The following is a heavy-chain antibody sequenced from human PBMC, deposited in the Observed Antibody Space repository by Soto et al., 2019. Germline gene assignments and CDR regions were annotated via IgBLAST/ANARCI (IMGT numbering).Heavy chain of an antibody. V-gene: IGHV4-4*07. D-gene: IGHD3-10*02. CDR1: GTYVTSFS. J-gene: IGHJ5*02. Sequence: SLTCAVSGTYVTSFSWIWVRQPPGRGLEWVGRIYIRGSPNYNPSLEGRITMSIDTSKNEVSLKLRSVTAADTAIYFCAGNPYVRGNCFFFDPWGRGSLVTVSS. CDR3: AGNPYVRGNCFFFDP. CDR2: IYIRGSP.